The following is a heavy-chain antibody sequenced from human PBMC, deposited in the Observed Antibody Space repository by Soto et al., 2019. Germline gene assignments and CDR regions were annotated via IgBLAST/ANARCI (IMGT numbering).Heavy chain of an antibody. J-gene: IGHJ6*02. CDR1: GFTFSSYG. V-gene: IGHV3-33*01. D-gene: IGHD4-17*01. CDR3: ARATVTTRTYGMDV. Sequence: QVQLVESGGGVVQPGRSLRLSCAASGFTFSSYGMHWVRQAPGKGLEWVAVIWYDGSNKYYADSVKGRFTISRDNSKNTLYLQMNSLRAEDTAVYYCARATVTTRTYGMDVWGQGTTVTVSS. CDR2: IWYDGSNK.